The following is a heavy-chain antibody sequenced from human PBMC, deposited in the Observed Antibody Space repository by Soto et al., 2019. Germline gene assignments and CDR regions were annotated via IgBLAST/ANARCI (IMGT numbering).Heavy chain of an antibody. CDR3: VRDGTKTLRDWFDP. J-gene: IGHJ5*02. V-gene: IGHV4-4*07. CDR1: SDSMKISVVY. CDR2: IYATGTT. Sequence: PQCVTWSACSDSMKISVVYVRLIRKSAGKGLEWIGRIYATGTTDYNPSRKSRVMMSVDTSKKQFSLKLRSVTAADTAVYYCVRDGTKTLRDWFDPWGQGISVTVSS. D-gene: IGHD1-1*01.